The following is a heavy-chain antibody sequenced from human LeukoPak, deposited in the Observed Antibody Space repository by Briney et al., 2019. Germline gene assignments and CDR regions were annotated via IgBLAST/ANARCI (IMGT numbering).Heavy chain of an antibody. CDR3: AKDYRYCSSTSCYNADAFDI. CDR2: ISGSGGST. V-gene: IGHV3-23*01. CDR1: GFTFSSYA. J-gene: IGHJ3*02. D-gene: IGHD2-2*02. Sequence: GGSLRLSCAASGFTFSSYAISWVRQAPGKGLEWVSAISGSGGSTYYADSVKGRFTISRDNSKNTLYLQMNSRRAEDTAVYYCAKDYRYCSSTSCYNADAFDIWGQGTMVTVSS.